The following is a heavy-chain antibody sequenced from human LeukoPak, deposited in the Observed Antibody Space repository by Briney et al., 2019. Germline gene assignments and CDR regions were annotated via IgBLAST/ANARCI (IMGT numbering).Heavy chain of an antibody. CDR2: IYYSGNT. J-gene: IGHJ5*02. Sequence: KPSETLSLTCTVSGGSISSSSYYWGWIRQPPGKGLEWIGSIYYSGNTYYNPSLKSRVTISVDTSKNQFSLKLSSVTAADTAVYYCARGGYDFWSGYHSNWFDPWGQGTLVTVSS. CDR3: ARGGYDFWSGYHSNWFDP. V-gene: IGHV4-39*01. CDR1: GGSISSSSYY. D-gene: IGHD3-3*01.